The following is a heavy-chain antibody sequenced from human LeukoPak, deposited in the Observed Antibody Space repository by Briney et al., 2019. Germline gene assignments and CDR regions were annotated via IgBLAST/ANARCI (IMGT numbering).Heavy chain of an antibody. Sequence: SSETLSLTCAVYGGPFSGYYWSWIRQPPGKGLEWVGEINHSGSTNYNPSLKSRVTISVDTSKNQFSLKLSSVTAADTAVYYCARGSSGYGDDWGQGTLVTVSS. CDR2: INHSGST. J-gene: IGHJ4*02. CDR3: ARGSSGYGDD. CDR1: GGPFSGYY. V-gene: IGHV4-34*01. D-gene: IGHD5-18*01.